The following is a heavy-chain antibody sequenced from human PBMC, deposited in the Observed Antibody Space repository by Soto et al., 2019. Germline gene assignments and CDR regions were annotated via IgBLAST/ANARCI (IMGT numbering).Heavy chain of an antibody. CDR3: ARGGVDTITFDY. CDR1: GGTLNNYL. V-gene: IGHV1-69*01. J-gene: IGHJ4*02. CDR2: IIPISGTS. Sequence: QVQLVQSGADVKKPGSLVKVSCKASGGTLNNYLITWVRQAPGQGLEWMGEIIPISGTSNFAQKFQGRVTITAVESTSTAYMELSSLRSEDTAVYYCARGGVDTITFDYWGPGTLVTVSS. D-gene: IGHD4-4*01.